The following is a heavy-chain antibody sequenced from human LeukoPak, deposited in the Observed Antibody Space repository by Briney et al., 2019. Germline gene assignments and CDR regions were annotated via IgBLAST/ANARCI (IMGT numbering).Heavy chain of an antibody. CDR2: ISSSSSTI. V-gene: IGHV3-48*01. Sequence: GGSLRLSCAASGFTFSSYSMNWVRQAPGKGLEWVSYISSSSSTIYYADSVKGRFTISRDNAKSSLYLQMNSLRAEDTAVYYCARDRKSRYYDILTGYLPYYYYGMDVWGQGNTVTVSS. CDR3: ARDRKSRYYDILTGYLPYYYYGMDV. CDR1: GFTFSSYS. J-gene: IGHJ6*02. D-gene: IGHD3-9*01.